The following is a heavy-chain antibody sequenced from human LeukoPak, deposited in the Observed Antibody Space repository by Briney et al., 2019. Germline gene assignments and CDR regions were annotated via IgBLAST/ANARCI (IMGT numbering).Heavy chain of an antibody. CDR3: ARDYYDSRGDAFDI. J-gene: IGHJ3*02. CDR2: IFYSGPT. CDR1: GGSISSHS. D-gene: IGHD3-22*01. V-gene: IGHV4-59*11. Sequence: SETLSLTCTVSGGSISSHSWSWIRQPPGKGLEWIGYIFYSGPTNYSPSLKSRVTISVDTSKNQFSLRLSSVTAADTAVYYCARDYYDSRGDAFDIWGQGTMATVSS.